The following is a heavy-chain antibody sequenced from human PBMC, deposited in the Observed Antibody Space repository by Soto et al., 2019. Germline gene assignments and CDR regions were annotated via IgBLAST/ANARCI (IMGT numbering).Heavy chain of an antibody. CDR3: ATGSGNYRDAFDI. J-gene: IGHJ3*02. CDR1: DSSFTTF. D-gene: IGHD1-26*01. V-gene: IGHV1-18*01. Sequence: QGHLEQSGGGLKTPGASVRVSCKASDSSFTTFIGWVRKSPGQGPEWMGWISASKGDTTYAQRLQDRVTMTTDTSTSTAYMDLRNLRSDDTAVYYCATGSGNYRDAFDIWGQGTMVIVSS. CDR2: ISASKGDT.